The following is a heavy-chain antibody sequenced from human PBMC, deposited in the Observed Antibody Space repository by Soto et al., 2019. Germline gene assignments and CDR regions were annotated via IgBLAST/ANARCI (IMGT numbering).Heavy chain of an antibody. Sequence: QVQLVQSEAEVKKPGASVKVSCKASGYSFTNYGIIWIRQAPGQGLEWMGWINAYNGNTKYAQKLQGRVTMTTETSTTTAYMELRSLRFDDTAIYYCARGGYGDSHYWGQGTLVTVSS. CDR2: INAYNGNT. J-gene: IGHJ4*02. CDR1: GYSFTNYG. V-gene: IGHV1-18*01. D-gene: IGHD4-17*01. CDR3: ARGGYGDSHY.